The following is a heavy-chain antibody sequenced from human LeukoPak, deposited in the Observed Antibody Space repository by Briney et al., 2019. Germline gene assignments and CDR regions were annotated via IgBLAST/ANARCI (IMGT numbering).Heavy chain of an antibody. J-gene: IGHJ6*02. Sequence: GGSLRLSCSASGLTFSSYSMNWVRQAPGKGLEWVSSISSSSFYIYYADSVKGRFTISRDNANNSLYLQMNSLRAEDTAVYYCGGPGASDYGMDVWGQGTTVTVSS. CDR2: ISSSSFYI. CDR3: GGPGASDYGMDV. D-gene: IGHD3-10*01. CDR1: GLTFSSYS. V-gene: IGHV3-21*01.